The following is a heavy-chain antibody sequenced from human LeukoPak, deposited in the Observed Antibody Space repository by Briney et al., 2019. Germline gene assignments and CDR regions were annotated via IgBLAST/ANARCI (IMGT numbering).Heavy chain of an antibody. D-gene: IGHD6-25*01. J-gene: IGHJ4*02. Sequence: SETLSLTCTVSGGSISTFYWGWIRQPAGKGLEWIGRFSTSGSTDYNPSLKSRVTMSVDTSKNQFSLKLSSVTAADTAVYYCARGLPSGYWGQGTLVTVSS. V-gene: IGHV4-4*07. CDR1: GGSISTFY. CDR3: ARGLPSGY. CDR2: FSTSGST.